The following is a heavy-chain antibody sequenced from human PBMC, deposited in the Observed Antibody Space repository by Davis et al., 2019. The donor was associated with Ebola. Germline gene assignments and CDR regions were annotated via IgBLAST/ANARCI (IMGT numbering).Heavy chain of an antibody. CDR3: TVTTVTKEDY. J-gene: IGHJ4*02. Sequence: GESLKISCAASGFTFSGSAMHWVRQASGKGLEWVGRIRSKANSYATAYAASVKGRFTISRDDSKNTAYLQMNSLKTEDTAVYYCTVTTVTKEDYWGQGTLVTVPS. D-gene: IGHD4-17*01. CDR2: IRSKANSYAT. CDR1: GFTFSGSA. V-gene: IGHV3-73*01.